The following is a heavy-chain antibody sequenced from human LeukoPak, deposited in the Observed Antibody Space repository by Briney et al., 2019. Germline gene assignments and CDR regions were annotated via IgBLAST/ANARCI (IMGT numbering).Heavy chain of an antibody. V-gene: IGHV4-34*01. CDR1: GGSFSGYY. Sequence: PSETLSLTCAVYGGSFSGYYWSWIRQPPGKGLEWIGEINHSGSTNYNPSLKSRVTISVDTSKNQFSLKLSSVTAADTAVYYCARRQTIDYYFDYWGQGTLVTVSS. D-gene: IGHD4/OR15-4a*01. J-gene: IGHJ4*02. CDR2: INHSGST. CDR3: ARRQTIDYYFDY.